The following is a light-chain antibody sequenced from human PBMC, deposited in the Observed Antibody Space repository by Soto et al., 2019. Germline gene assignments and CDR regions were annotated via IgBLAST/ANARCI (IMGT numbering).Light chain of an antibody. V-gene: IGKV4-1*01. CDR1: QSILYSSNNKTY. CDR3: QQRNIWPPVT. J-gene: IGKJ5*01. CDR2: WAS. Sequence: DIVMTQSPDSLAVSLGERATVDCKSSQSILYSSNNKTYLAWYQQRPGQPPKLLIYWASTREFGIPDRFSGSGSGTDFTLTISGLQSEDSAVYYCQQRNIWPPVTFGQGTRRRL.